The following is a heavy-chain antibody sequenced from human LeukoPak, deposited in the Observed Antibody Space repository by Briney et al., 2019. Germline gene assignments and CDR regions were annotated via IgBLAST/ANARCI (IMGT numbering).Heavy chain of an antibody. CDR2: INADNGNT. Sequence: GASVKVSCKASGYTCTSYGISWVRQAPGQGLEWMGWINADNGNTNYAQNLQGRVTMTTDTSTSTAYMELRSLRSDDTAVYYCARRDSGLDAFDIWGQGTMVIVSS. CDR1: GYTCTSYG. CDR3: ARRDSGLDAFDI. V-gene: IGHV1-18*01. J-gene: IGHJ3*02. D-gene: IGHD3-10*01.